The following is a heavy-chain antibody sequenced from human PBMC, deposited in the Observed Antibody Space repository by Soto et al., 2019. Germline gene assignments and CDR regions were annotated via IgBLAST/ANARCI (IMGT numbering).Heavy chain of an antibody. Sequence: QITLKESGPTLVKPTQTLTLTCTFSGFSLSTTGVGVGWIRQPPGKALEWLALISWDDDKRYSPSLKSRLTITKDTSKNQVVLTMTNMDPVDTGTYYCAHSPSRYYYDTSGYPYDTFDIWGQGTMVTVSS. J-gene: IGHJ3*02. CDR1: GFSLSTTGVG. CDR3: AHSPSRYYYDTSGYPYDTFDI. CDR2: ISWDDDK. D-gene: IGHD3-22*01. V-gene: IGHV2-5*02.